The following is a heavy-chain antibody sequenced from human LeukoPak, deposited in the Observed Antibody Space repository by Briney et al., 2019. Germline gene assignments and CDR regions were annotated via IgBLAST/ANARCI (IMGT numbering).Heavy chain of an antibody. CDR2: IYYSGST. CDR3: ARHPVGLRHFDWFQD. Sequence: SETLSLTCTVSGGSISSSSYYWGWIRQPPGKGLEWIGSIYYSGSTYYNPSLKSRVTISVDTSKNQFSLKLSSVTAADTAVYYCARHPVGLRHFDWFQDWGQGTLVTVSS. J-gene: IGHJ4*02. V-gene: IGHV4-39*01. D-gene: IGHD3-9*01. CDR1: GGSISSSSYY.